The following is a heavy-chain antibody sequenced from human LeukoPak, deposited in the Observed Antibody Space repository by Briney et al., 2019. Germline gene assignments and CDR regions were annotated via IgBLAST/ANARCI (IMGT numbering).Heavy chain of an antibody. Sequence: ASVKVSCKASGGTFSSYAISWVRQAPGQGLEWMGWISAYNGNTNYAQKLQGRVTMTTDTSTSTAYMELRSLRSDDTAVYYCARGGYYDILTGGDYYYGMDVWGQGTTVTVSS. CDR3: ARGGYYDILTGGDYYYGMDV. V-gene: IGHV1-18*01. J-gene: IGHJ6*02. CDR2: ISAYNGNT. D-gene: IGHD3-9*01. CDR1: GGTFSSYA.